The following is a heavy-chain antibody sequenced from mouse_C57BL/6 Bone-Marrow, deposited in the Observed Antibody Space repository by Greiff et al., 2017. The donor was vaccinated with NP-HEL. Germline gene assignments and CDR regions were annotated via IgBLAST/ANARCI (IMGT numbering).Heavy chain of an antibody. CDR1: GYTFTSYW. CDR2: SDPSDSYT. CDR3: ARLRNYYGSAWFAY. D-gene: IGHD1-1*01. V-gene: IGHV1-50*01. J-gene: IGHJ3*01. Sequence: VQLQQPGAELVKPGASVKLSCKASGYTFTSYWRQWVKQRPGQGHEWIGESDPSDSYTNYNQKIKSKATLTVHTSSTTAYMQLSSLTSEDSAVYYCARLRNYYGSAWFAYWGQGTLVTVSA.